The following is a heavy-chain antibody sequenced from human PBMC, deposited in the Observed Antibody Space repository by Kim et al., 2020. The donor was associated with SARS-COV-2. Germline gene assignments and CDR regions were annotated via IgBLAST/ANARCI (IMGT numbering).Heavy chain of an antibody. CDR3: AKDLDYYGSGSYYFPIDY. CDR2: IIGIGVST. J-gene: IGHJ4*02. D-gene: IGHD3-10*01. V-gene: IGHV3-23*01. CDR1: GFTFSSYA. Sequence: GGSLRLSCAASGFTFSSYAMSWVRQAPGKGLELVSAIIGIGVSTYYADSVKGRFTISRDNSKNTLYLQMNSLRAEDTAVYYCAKDLDYYGSGSYYFPIDYWGQGTLVTVSS.